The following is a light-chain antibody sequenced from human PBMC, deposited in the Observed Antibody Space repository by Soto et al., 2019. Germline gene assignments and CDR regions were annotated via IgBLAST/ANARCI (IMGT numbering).Light chain of an antibody. J-gene: IGLJ2*01. CDR3: AAWDDSLLGVV. Sequence: QSVLTQPPSASGTPGQRVTISCSGSSSNIGSNTVNWYQQLPGTAPKLLIYSNNQRPSGVPDRFSGSKSGTSASLAISGLQSEDEADYYCAAWDDSLLGVVFGGGTKDTVL. CDR2: SNN. V-gene: IGLV1-44*01. CDR1: SSNIGSNT.